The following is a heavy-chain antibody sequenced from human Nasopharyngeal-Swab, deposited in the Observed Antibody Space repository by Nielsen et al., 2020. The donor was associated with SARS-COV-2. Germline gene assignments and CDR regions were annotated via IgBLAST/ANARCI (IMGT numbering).Heavy chain of an antibody. V-gene: IGHV3-74*01. Sequence: GEYLKISCVSSGVIFSKYWKHWVRQAPGKGLVWVSRVNQDGSRTDYADSVRGRFTISRDNAKNTLYLQMNSLRVEDTAVYYCVKHQGSSSDQWGQGTLVTVSS. CDR2: VNQDGSRT. CDR3: VKHQGSSSDQ. J-gene: IGHJ4*02. CDR1: GVIFSKYW.